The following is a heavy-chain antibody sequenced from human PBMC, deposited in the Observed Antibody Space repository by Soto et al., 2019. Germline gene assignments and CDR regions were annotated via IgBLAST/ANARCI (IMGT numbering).Heavy chain of an antibody. J-gene: IGHJ4*02. V-gene: IGHV3-23*01. Sequence: EVQLLESGGGLVQPGGSLRLSCAASGFTFSSYAMSWVRQAPGKGLEWGSAISGSGGSTYYADSVKGRFTISRDNSKNTLYLQMNSLRAEDTAVYYCAKKVDFWSGSDSLDYWGQGTLVTVYS. D-gene: IGHD3-3*01. CDR2: ISGSGGST. CDR3: AKKVDFWSGSDSLDY. CDR1: GFTFSSYA.